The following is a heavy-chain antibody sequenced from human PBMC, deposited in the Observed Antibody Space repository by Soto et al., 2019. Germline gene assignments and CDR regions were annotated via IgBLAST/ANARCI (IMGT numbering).Heavy chain of an antibody. CDR1: GGSISSYY. CDR3: ARLRTREYSGYRNYYYYYMDV. V-gene: IGHV4-59*08. CDR2: IYYSGST. J-gene: IGHJ6*03. D-gene: IGHD5-12*01. Sequence: PSETLSLTCTVSGGSISSYYWSWIRQPPGKGLEWIGYIYYSGSTNYNPSLKSRVTISVDTSKNQFSLKLSSVTAADTAVYYCARLRTREYSGYRNYYYYYMDVWGKGTTVTVSS.